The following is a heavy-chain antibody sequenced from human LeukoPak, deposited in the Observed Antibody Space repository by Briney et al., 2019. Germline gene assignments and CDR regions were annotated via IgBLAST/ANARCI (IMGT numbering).Heavy chain of an antibody. CDR2: ISYDGSNK. CDR3: AGDEYSSSWRKYNWFDP. Sequence: GGSLRLSCSASGFTFSSYAMHWVRQAPGKGLEWVAVISYDGSNKYYADSVKGRFTISRDNSKNTLYLQMNSLRAEDTAVYYCAGDEYSSSWRKYNWFDPWGQGTLVTVSS. CDR1: GFTFSSYA. J-gene: IGHJ5*02. D-gene: IGHD6-13*01. V-gene: IGHV3-30-3*01.